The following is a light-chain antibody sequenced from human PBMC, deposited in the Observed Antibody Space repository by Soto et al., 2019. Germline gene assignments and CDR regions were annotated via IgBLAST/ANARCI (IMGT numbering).Light chain of an antibody. CDR1: QGISSY. J-gene: IGKJ5*01. V-gene: IGKV1-9*01. CDR2: ASS. CDR3: QQLHSYPIT. Sequence: DIQVTQSPSSLSAAVGDSVAITCLASQGISSYLAWYQQKPGKAPKLLIYASSTLQSGVPSRFSGSGSGTEFTLTISSLQTEDFATYFCQQLHSYPITFGQGTRLEIK.